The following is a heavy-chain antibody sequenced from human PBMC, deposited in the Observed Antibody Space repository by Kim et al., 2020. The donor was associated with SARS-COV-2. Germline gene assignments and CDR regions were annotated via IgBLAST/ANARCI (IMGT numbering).Heavy chain of an antibody. J-gene: IGHJ4*02. Sequence: VNGRVTISRDNSKNTLYLQMNSLRAEDTAVYYCAREGGRYCSGGSCGFDYWGQGTLVTVSS. CDR3: AREGGRYCSGGSCGFDY. V-gene: IGHV3-30*01. D-gene: IGHD2-15*01.